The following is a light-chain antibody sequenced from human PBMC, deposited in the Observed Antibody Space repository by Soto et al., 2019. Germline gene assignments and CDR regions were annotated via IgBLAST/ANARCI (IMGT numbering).Light chain of an antibody. CDR1: QSVSSSY. Sequence: EMVLTLSRRTLYFSQGEIATLSPRRSQSVSSSYLAWYKKKPGQAPRLLIYGASSRATGIPDRFSGSGSGTDFTLTISRLEPEDFAVYYCQQYGSSLITFGQGTRLEIK. CDR3: QQYGSSLIT. J-gene: IGKJ5*01. CDR2: GAS. V-gene: IGKV3-20*01.